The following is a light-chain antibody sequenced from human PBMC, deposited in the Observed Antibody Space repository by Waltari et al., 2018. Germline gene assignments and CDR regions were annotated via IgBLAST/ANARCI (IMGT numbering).Light chain of an antibody. J-gene: IGLJ2*01. CDR2: EVS. CDR1: SSDVGGYNY. CDR3: SSYAGSDNPNVV. Sequence: QSALTQPPSASGSPGQSVTISCTGTSSDVGGYNYVSWYQQHPGKAPQVMIFEVSKRPSGVPDRVSGSKSGNTASLTVSGLQAEDEADYFCSSYAGSDNPNVVFGGGTKLIVL. V-gene: IGLV2-8*01.